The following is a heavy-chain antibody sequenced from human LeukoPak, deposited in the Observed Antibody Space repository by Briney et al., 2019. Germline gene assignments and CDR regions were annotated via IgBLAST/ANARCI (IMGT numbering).Heavy chain of an antibody. D-gene: IGHD6-6*01. CDR1: GFNLSGSA. CDR2: IRSKANSYAT. CDR3: TGHSSSSDGVEE. Sequence: PGGSLRLSCAASGFNLSGSAMHWVRQASGKGLEWVGRIRSKANSYATAYTASVKGRFTISRDDLKNTAYLQMNSLKTEDTAGYYCTGHSSSSDGVEEWGQGTLVTVSS. J-gene: IGHJ4*02. V-gene: IGHV3-73*01.